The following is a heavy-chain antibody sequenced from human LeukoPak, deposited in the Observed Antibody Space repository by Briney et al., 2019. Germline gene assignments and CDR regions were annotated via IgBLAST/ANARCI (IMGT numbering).Heavy chain of an antibody. CDR2: ITSSSSYI. D-gene: IGHD3-16*02. V-gene: IGHV3-21*01. Sequence: GGSLRLSCAASGFTFSSYSMSWVRQAPGKGLEWVSSITSSSSYIYYADSVKGRFTISRDNAKNSLYLQMNSLRAEDTAVYYCARAKPDDYVWGSYRYRDNYFDYWGQGTLVTVSS. CDR3: ARAKPDDYVWGSYRYRDNYFDY. CDR1: GFTFSSYS. J-gene: IGHJ4*02.